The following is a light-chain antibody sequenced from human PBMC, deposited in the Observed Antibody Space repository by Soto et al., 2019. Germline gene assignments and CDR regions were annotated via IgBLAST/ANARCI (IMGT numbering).Light chain of an antibody. CDR3: QQRSNWLIT. V-gene: IGKV1-12*01. Sequence: IQMTHSAAAVSAFVGERVTITCRSSEDISTWLAWYQQKPGKAPKLLIYAASSLQSGVPSRFSGSGSGTDFTLTISSLQPEDFAVYYCQQRSNWLITFGQGTRLEN. CDR2: AAS. J-gene: IGKJ5*01. CDR1: EDISTW.